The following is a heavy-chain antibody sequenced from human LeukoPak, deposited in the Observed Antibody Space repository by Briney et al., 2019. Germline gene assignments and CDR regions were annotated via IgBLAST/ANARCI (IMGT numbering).Heavy chain of an antibody. CDR1: GGSISPYY. V-gene: IGHV4-4*07. J-gene: IGHJ4*02. CDR3: ARGGGLFDY. D-gene: IGHD6-25*01. Sequence: SETLSLTCTVSGGSISPYYWTWIRQPAGKGLEWIGRLYTSGSTNYNPSLNSRVTVSVDTSKNQFSLKLSPVTAADTAVYYCARGGGLFDYWGQGTLVTVSS. CDR2: LYTSGST.